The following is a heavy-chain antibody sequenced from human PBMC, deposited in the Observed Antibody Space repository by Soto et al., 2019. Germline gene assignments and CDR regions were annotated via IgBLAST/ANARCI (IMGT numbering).Heavy chain of an antibody. CDR2: IRSNDYGGAS. Sequence: GGSLRLSCTASGFTFGDYAMSWVRQAPGKGLEWVGFIRSNDYGGASEYAASVKGRFTISRDDTNSIAYLQMNSLKTEDTAVYYCTRNQYYYGMDVWGQGTTVTVSS. CDR1: GFTFGDYA. J-gene: IGHJ6*02. V-gene: IGHV3-49*04. CDR3: TRNQYYYGMDV.